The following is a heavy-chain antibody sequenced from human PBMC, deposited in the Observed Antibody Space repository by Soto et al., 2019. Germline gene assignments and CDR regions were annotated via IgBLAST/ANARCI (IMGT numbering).Heavy chain of an antibody. V-gene: IGHV1-3*01. D-gene: IGHD2-21*02. CDR1: GGTLSIYA. CDR3: AKDDFADRGDDYFDY. CDR2: INAGNGNT. J-gene: IGHJ4*02. Sequence: ASVKVSCKASGGTLSIYAISWVRQAPGQSLEWMGWINAGNGNTKYSQKFQGRVTITRDTSASTAYMELSSLRSEDTAVYYCAKDDFADRGDDYFDYWGPGTLVTVSS.